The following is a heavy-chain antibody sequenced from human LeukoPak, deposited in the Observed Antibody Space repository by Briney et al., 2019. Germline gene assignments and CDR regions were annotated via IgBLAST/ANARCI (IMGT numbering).Heavy chain of an antibody. CDR2: INHSGST. CDR3: VRGRPYGDYRIDY. J-gene: IGHJ4*02. Sequence: SETLSLTCAVYGGSFSGYYWSWIRQPPGKGLEWIGEINHSGSTNYNPSLKSRVTISVDTSKNQFSLKLSSVTAADTAVYYCVRGRPYGDYRIDYWGQGTLVTVSS. CDR1: GGSFSGYY. D-gene: IGHD4-17*01. V-gene: IGHV4-34*01.